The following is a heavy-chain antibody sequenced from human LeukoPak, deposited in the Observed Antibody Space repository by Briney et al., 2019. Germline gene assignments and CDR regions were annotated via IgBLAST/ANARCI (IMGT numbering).Heavy chain of an antibody. J-gene: IGHJ3*02. V-gene: IGHV3-21*01. D-gene: IGHD2-8*01. CDR2: ISSSSSYI. CDR1: GFTFSSYS. CDR3: AREIYCTNGVCYSVAFDI. Sequence: GGSLRLSCAASGFTFSSYSMNWVRQAPGKGLEWVSSISSSSSYIYYADSLKGRFTIYRHNAKKSVYLQMNSLRAEDTAVYYCAREIYCTNGVCYSVAFDIWGQGTMVTVSS.